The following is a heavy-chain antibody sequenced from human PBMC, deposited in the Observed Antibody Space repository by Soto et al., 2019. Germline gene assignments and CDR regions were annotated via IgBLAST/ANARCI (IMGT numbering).Heavy chain of an antibody. J-gene: IGHJ1*01. CDR3: TRAHELLPKY. Sequence: QVQLVQSGAEVKKPGASVKVSCKASGYTFITYDINWVRQAPGQGLEWMGWMNPDTGGTGYAQRCQGRIIMTRNTSISTAYFESSSLTTEETAVYFCTRAHELLPKYWGQGTQVTVSS. D-gene: IGHD2-21*01. CDR1: GYTFITYD. V-gene: IGHV1-8*01. CDR2: MNPDTGGT.